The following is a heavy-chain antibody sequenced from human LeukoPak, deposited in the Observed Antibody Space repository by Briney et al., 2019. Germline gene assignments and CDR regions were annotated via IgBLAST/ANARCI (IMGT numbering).Heavy chain of an antibody. CDR3: ARDSAAVIVVGY. CDR1: GFTFSAYS. V-gene: IGHV3-66*01. CDR2: IYSGGST. J-gene: IGHJ4*02. Sequence: GGSLRLSCAASGFTFSAYSMNWVRQAPGKGLEWVSVIYSGGSTYYADSVKGRFTISRDNSKNMLYLQMNSLRVEDTAVYYCARDSAAVIVVGYWGQGTLVTVSS. D-gene: IGHD2-2*01.